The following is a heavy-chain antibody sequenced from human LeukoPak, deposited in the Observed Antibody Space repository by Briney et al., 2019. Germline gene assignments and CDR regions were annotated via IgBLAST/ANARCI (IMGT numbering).Heavy chain of an antibody. J-gene: IGHJ5*02. V-gene: IGHV4-59*01. CDR2: IYYSGNT. CDR3: ASSGDPYSYYYDSSGYLP. Sequence: SETLSLTCTVSGGSISSYYWSWIRQPPGKGLEWIGYIYYSGNTNYNPSLKSRVTISVDPSKNQFSLKLSSVTAADKAVYYCASSGDPYSYYYDSSGYLPWGQGTLVTVSS. D-gene: IGHD3-22*01. CDR1: GGSISSYY.